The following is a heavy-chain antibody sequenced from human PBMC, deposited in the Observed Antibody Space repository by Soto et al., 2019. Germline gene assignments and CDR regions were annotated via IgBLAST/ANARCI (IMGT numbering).Heavy chain of an antibody. CDR2: INSDGTST. V-gene: IGHV3-74*03. J-gene: IGHJ4*02. D-gene: IGHD3-10*01. CDR1: GFTFSRYY. CDR3: VRDNYRVAY. Sequence: EVQLVESGGGLVQPGGSLRLSCTASGFTFSRYYMQWVRQAPGKGLVWVSHINSDGTSTTLADSVKGRFTISRDNAKNTLYLQMNSRRVEDTAMYYCVRDNYRVAYWGRGTLVTVSS.